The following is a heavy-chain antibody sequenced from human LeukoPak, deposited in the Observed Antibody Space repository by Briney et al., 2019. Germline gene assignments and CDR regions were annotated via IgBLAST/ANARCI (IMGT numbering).Heavy chain of an antibody. CDR3: ANAASYSVDY. Sequence: SETLSLTCTVSGGSVSSSFYYWGWIRQPPAKGLEWIGSMYFSGSTHYNPSLKSRVTISVDTSKNQFSLKLTSVTAADTAVYYCANAASYSVDYWGQGTLVTVSS. J-gene: IGHJ4*02. CDR1: GGSVSSSFYY. D-gene: IGHD1-26*01. V-gene: IGHV4-39*01. CDR2: MYFSGST.